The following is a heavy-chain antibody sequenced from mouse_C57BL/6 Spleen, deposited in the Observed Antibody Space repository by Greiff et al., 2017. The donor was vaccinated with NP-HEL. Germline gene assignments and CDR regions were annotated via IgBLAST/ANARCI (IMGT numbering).Heavy chain of an antibody. J-gene: IGHJ3*01. CDR3: ARCGDDYDWFAY. CDR1: GYAFSSSW. Sequence: QVQLKESGPELVKPGASVKISCKASGYAFSSSWMNWVKQRPGKGLEWIGRIYPGDGDTNYNGKFKGKATLTADKSSSTAYMQLSSLTSEDSAVYFCARCGDDYDWFAYWGQGTLVTVSA. V-gene: IGHV1-82*01. D-gene: IGHD2-4*01. CDR2: IYPGDGDT.